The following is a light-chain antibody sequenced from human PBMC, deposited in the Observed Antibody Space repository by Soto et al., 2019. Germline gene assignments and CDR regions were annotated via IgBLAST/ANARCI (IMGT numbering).Light chain of an antibody. CDR2: GAS. J-gene: IGKJ5*01. Sequence: ENLLTQSPATLSLSAGERATLFCRASEIINSGYLAWYQHKPGRAPRLLIYGASKRATGIPDRLSGSESGTDFTLTINSLEPEDSAVYYCQQYGSSPPFGQGTRLDIK. V-gene: IGKV3-20*01. CDR1: EIINSGY. CDR3: QQYGSSPP.